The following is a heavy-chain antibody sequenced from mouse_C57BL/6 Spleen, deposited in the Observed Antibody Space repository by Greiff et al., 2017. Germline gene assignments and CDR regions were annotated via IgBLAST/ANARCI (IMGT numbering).Heavy chain of an antibody. V-gene: IGHV1-15*01. CDR2: IDPETGGT. D-gene: IGHD4-1*01. CDR1: GYTFTDYE. CDR3: TRPPLGPLYAMDY. J-gene: IGHJ4*01. Sequence: QVQLQQSGAELVRPGASVTLSCKASGYTFTDYEMHWVKQTPVHGLEWIGAIDPETGGTAYNQKFKGKAILTADKSSSTAYMELRSLTSEDSAVYYCTRPPLGPLYAMDYWGQGTSVTVSS.